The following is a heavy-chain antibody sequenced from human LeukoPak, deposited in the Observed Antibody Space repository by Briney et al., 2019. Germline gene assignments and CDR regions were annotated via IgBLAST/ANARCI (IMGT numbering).Heavy chain of an antibody. D-gene: IGHD6-19*01. Sequence: GGSLRLSCAASGFTFSDYYMSWIRQAPGKELVWVARIRGDGRATTYADSVKGRFTISRDNAMNTVFLQMKSLRADDTGTYYCARFYFPEEHDRAWYEAHWGQGVLVTVS. CDR1: GFTFSDYY. CDR3: ARFYFPEEHDRAWYEAH. J-gene: IGHJ4*02. CDR2: IRGDGRAT. V-gene: IGHV3-74*03.